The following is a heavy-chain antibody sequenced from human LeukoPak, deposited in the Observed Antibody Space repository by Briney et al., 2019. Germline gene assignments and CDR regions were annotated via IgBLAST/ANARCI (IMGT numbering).Heavy chain of an antibody. V-gene: IGHV4-39*07. D-gene: IGHD6-6*01. CDR3: AKAFGSSGPNFDY. CDR1: GVSISSSRYY. Sequence: SETLSLTCTVSGVSISSSRYYWRWIRQPPGEVLEWIGRIYYSGNTYYNPSLKSRVTISVDTSKNQFSLKLSSVTAADTAVYYCAKAFGSSGPNFDYWGQGTLVTVSS. J-gene: IGHJ4*02. CDR2: IYYSGNT.